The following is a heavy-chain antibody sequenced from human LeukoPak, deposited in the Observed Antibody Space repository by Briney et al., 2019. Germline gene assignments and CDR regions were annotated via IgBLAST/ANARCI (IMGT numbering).Heavy chain of an antibody. V-gene: IGHV4-38-2*01. CDR1: GYSISSGYY. Sequence: IPSETLSLTCAVSGYSISSGYYWGWIRQPPGKALAWIGSIYHSGSTYYNPSLKSRVTMSVDTSKNQFSLKLSSVTAADTAVYYCARVGYDSSGYYHMFDYWGQGTLVTVSS. D-gene: IGHD3-22*01. J-gene: IGHJ4*02. CDR3: ARVGYDSSGYYHMFDY. CDR2: IYHSGST.